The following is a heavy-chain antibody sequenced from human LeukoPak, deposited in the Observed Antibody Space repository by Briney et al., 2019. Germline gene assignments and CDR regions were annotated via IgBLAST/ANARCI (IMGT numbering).Heavy chain of an antibody. J-gene: IGHJ4*02. V-gene: IGHV1-2*02. CDR1: GYTFTGSY. CDR2: INPNSGGT. CDR3: ARVPGVYGDYANY. D-gene: IGHD4-17*01. Sequence: GASVKVSCKASGYTFTGSYMHWVRQAPGQGLEWMGWINPNSGGTNYAQKFQGRVTMTRDTSISTAYMELSRLRSDDTAVYYCARVPGVYGDYANYWGQGTLVTVSS.